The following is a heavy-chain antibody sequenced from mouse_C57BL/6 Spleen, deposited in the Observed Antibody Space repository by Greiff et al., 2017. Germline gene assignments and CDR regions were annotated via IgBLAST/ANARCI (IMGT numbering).Heavy chain of an antibody. V-gene: IGHV3-6*01. J-gene: IGHJ1*03. CDR3: AREITTERYFDV. Sequence: VQLQQSGPGLVKPSQSLSLTCSVTGYSITSGYYWNWIRQFPGNKLEWMGYISYDGSNNYNPSLKNRISITRDTSKNQFFLKLNSVTTEDTATYYCAREITTERYFDVWGTGTTVTVSS. CDR2: ISYDGSN. CDR1: GYSITSGYY. D-gene: IGHD1-1*01.